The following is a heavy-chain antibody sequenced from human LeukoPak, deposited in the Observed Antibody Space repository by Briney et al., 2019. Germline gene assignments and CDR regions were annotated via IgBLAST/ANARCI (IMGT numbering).Heavy chain of an antibody. Sequence: SETLSLTCTVSGGSISSYYWSWIRQPPGKGLEWIGYIYYSGSTNYNPSLKSRVTISVDTSKNQFSLELSSVTAADTAVYYCAREVSSGWYDYWGQGTLVTVSS. D-gene: IGHD6-19*01. J-gene: IGHJ4*02. CDR2: IYYSGST. CDR1: GGSISSYY. V-gene: IGHV4-59*01. CDR3: AREVSSGWYDY.